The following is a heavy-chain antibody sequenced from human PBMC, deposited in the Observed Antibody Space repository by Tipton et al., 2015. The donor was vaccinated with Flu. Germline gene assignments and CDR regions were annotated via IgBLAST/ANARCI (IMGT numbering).Heavy chain of an antibody. V-gene: IGHV3-33*06. D-gene: IGHD1-1*01. Sequence: SLRLSCAASGFIFSTYGMHWVRQAPGKGLEWVAVIWYDGSNKYYADSVKGRFTISRDNSKNTLYLQMNSLRAEDTAVYYCAKGSTGSWGQGTLVTVSS. J-gene: IGHJ4*02. CDR1: GFIFSTYG. CDR2: IWYDGSNK. CDR3: AKGSTGS.